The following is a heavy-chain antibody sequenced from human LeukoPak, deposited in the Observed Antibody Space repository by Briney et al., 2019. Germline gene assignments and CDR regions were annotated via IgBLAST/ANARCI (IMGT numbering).Heavy chain of an antibody. D-gene: IGHD1-26*01. Sequence: GGSLRLSCLASGFTFSTNAMSWVRQAPGKGLEWVSGISGSGASTYYADSVTGRFTISRDNSRNTLYLQMNSLRGDDTAVYYCAKDVGKWESLHFFDYWGQGTLVTVSS. CDR1: GFTFSTNA. J-gene: IGHJ4*02. CDR2: ISGSGAST. V-gene: IGHV3-23*01. CDR3: AKDVGKWESLHFFDY.